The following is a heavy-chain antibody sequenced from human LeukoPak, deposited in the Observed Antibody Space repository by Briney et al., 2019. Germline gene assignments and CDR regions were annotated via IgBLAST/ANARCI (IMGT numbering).Heavy chain of an antibody. CDR3: AKDHRQEYSGNYYNWFDP. Sequence: GGSLRLSCAASGFTFSSYGMHWVRQAPGKGLEWVAVISYDGSNKYYTDSVKGRFTISRDNSKNTLYLQMNSLRAEDTAVYYCAKDHRQEYSGNYYNWFDPWGQGTLVTVSS. D-gene: IGHD1-26*01. J-gene: IGHJ5*02. V-gene: IGHV3-30*18. CDR2: ISYDGSNK. CDR1: GFTFSSYG.